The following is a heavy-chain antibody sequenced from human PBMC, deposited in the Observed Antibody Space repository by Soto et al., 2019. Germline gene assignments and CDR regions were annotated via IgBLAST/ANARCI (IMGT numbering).Heavy chain of an antibody. J-gene: IGHJ4*02. CDR3: AKEVYYYDSSGYSPTFDY. V-gene: IGHV3-30*18. D-gene: IGHD3-22*01. CDR1: GFTFSSYG. CDR2: ISYDGSNK. Sequence: GGSLRLSCAASGFTFSSYGMHWVRQAPGKGLEWVAVISYDGSNKYYADSVKGRFTISRDNSKNTLYLQMNSLRAEDTAVYYCAKEVYYYDSSGYSPTFDYWGQGTLVTVSS.